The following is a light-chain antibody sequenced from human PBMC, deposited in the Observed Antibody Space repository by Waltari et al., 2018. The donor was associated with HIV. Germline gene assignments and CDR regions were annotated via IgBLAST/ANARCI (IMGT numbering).Light chain of an antibody. J-gene: IGLJ1*01. CDR2: SNN. CDR3: AAWDDSLKGGA. Sequence: QSVLAQPPSASGTPGQRVTISCSGSTSNIGGNTVSWYQQLPGTAPKLLIYSNNGRPSGVPDRLSGSTSVTSASLVISGLQSEDEADYYCAAWDDSLKGGAFGTGTKVTVL. CDR1: TSNIGGNT. V-gene: IGLV1-44*01.